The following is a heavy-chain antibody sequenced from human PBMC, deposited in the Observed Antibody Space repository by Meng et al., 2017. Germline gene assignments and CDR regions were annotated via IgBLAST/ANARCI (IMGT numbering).Heavy chain of an antibody. Sequence: GLLQGGGPGRVGSWETRPLSCTVSGGSVSSGSYYWSWIRQPPGKGLEWIGYIYYSGSTNYNPSLKSRVPISVDTSKNQFSLKLSSVTAADTAVYYCARDCSGGSCYSIGVWGQGTLVTVSS. D-gene: IGHD2-15*01. CDR3: ARDCSGGSCYSIGV. CDR1: GGSVSSGSYY. J-gene: IGHJ4*02. V-gene: IGHV4-61*01. CDR2: IYYSGST.